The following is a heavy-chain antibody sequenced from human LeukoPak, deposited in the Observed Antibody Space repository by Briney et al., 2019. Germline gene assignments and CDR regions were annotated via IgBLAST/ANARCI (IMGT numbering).Heavy chain of an antibody. CDR3: AKRDGSGSYFLDY. Sequence: GGSLRLSCAASGFTISSDYMTWVRQAPGKGLEWVSVISGSGSGTYYADSVKGRFTISRDNSKNTLSLQMNSLRAEDTAVYYCAKRDGSGSYFLDYWGQGTLVSVSS. D-gene: IGHD3-10*01. V-gene: IGHV3-23*01. CDR2: ISGSGSGT. J-gene: IGHJ4*02. CDR1: GFTISSDY.